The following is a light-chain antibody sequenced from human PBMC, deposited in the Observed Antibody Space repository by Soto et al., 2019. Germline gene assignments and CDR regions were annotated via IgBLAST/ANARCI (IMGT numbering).Light chain of an antibody. J-gene: IGKJ4*01. V-gene: IGKV1-27*01. CDR3: HKYNGVPLP. Sequence: DIQMTQSPSSLSASVGDRVTITCRASQGISNYLAWYPQKPGKVPELLIYAASTLQSGVPSRFSGSGSGTDFTLTISRLQPEAVAPYCCHKYNGVPLPFGGRTKVETK. CDR1: QGISNY. CDR2: AAS.